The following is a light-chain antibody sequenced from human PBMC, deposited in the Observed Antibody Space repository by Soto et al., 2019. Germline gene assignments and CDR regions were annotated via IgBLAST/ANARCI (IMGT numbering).Light chain of an antibody. CDR3: QQYGSSPPYT. V-gene: IGKV3-20*01. J-gene: IGKJ2*01. CDR2: GSS. CDR1: QSVSNNY. Sequence: EVVLTQSPGTLSLSPGERATLSCRASQSVSNNYFAWYQQKPGQAPRLLIFGSSDRATGIPDRFSSSGSGTYFTLTISRLEPEDFAVYYCQQYGSSPPYTFGQGTKLEIK.